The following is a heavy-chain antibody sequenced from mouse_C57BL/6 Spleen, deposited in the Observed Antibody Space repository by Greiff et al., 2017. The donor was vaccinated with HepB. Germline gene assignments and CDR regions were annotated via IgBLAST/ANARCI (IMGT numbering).Heavy chain of an antibody. Sequence: EVKLVESGGGLVKPGGSLKLSCAASGFTFSDYGMHWVRQAPEKGLEWVAYISSGSSTIYYADTVKGRFTISRDNAKNTLFLQMTSLRSEDTAMYYCARTWGYYAMDYWGQGTSVTVSS. J-gene: IGHJ4*01. V-gene: IGHV5-17*01. CDR1: GFTFSDYG. CDR2: ISSGSSTI. CDR3: ARTWGYYAMDY. D-gene: IGHD4-1*01.